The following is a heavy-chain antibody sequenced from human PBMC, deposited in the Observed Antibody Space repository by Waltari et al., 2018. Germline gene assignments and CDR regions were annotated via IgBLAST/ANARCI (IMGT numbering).Heavy chain of an antibody. CDR1: GYTFTSYD. CDR3: ARGWIVVAAAGHPIVY. V-gene: IGHV1-8*01. Sequence: QVQLVQSGAEVKKPGASVKVSCKASGYTFTSYDINWVRQATGQGLEWMGWMNPNSGNTGYAQKFQGIVTMTRNTSISTAYMELSSLRSEDTAVYYWARGWIVVAAAGHPIVYWGQGTLVTVSS. J-gene: IGHJ4*02. CDR2: MNPNSGNT. D-gene: IGHD6-13*01.